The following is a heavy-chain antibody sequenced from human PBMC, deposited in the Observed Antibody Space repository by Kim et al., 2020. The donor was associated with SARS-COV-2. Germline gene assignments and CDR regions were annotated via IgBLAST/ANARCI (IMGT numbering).Heavy chain of an antibody. V-gene: IGHV3-15*01. CDR3: TTDLITMIVVASDY. Sequence: AAPVKGRFTISRDDSKNTLYLQMNSLKTEDTAVYYCTTDLITMIVVASDYWGQGTLVTVSS. J-gene: IGHJ4*02. D-gene: IGHD3-22*01.